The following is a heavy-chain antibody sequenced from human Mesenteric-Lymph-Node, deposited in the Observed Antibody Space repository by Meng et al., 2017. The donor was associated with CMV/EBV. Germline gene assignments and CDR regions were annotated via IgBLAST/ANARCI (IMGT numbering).Heavy chain of an antibody. CDR1: GFTFSSYW. J-gene: IGHJ4*02. D-gene: IGHD3-10*01. CDR2: INSDGSST. CDR3: AKDLRTAVRGIDY. V-gene: IGHV3-74*01. Sequence: CAASGFTFSSYWMHWVRQAPGKGLVWVSGINSDGSSTTYADSVKGRFTISRDNSKNTLYLQMNSLRAEDTALYYCAKDLRTAVRGIDYWGQGTLVTVSS.